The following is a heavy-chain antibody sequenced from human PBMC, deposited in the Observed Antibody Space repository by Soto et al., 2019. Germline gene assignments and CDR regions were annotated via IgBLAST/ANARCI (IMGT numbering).Heavy chain of an antibody. Sequence: QVQLVQSGAEVKKPGSSVKVSCKASGGTFSSYAISWVRQAPGQGREWMGGIIPIFGTANYAQKFQGRVTITADESTSTAYVELSSLRSEDTAVYYCARGGSGREKDYYGMDVWGQGTTVTVSS. CDR2: IIPIFGTA. V-gene: IGHV1-69*01. CDR3: ARGGSGREKDYYGMDV. D-gene: IGHD3-10*01. J-gene: IGHJ6*02. CDR1: GGTFSSYA.